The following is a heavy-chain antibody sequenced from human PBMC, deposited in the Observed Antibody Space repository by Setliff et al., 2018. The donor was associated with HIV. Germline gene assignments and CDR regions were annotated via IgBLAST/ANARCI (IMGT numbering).Heavy chain of an antibody. J-gene: IGHJ4*02. CDR2: IHHTGHI. CDR3: ARFEVTTMSTRDY. CDR1: GGSFNDYY. V-gene: IGHV4-34*01. D-gene: IGHD4-17*01. Sequence: SETLSLTCAVYGGSFNDYYWNWIRQPPGKGLEWIGEIHHTGHINYNPSFKSRTTMSLDMSRNQFSLKLTSVTAADSAVYYCARFEVTTMSTRDYWGQGTLVTVS.